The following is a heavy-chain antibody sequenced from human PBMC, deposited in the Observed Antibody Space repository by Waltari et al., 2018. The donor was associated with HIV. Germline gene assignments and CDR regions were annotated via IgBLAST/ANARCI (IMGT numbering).Heavy chain of an antibody. Sequence: QVQLQESGPGLVKPSQTLSLTCTVSGGSISSGSYYWRWIRQPAGKGLEWIGRIYTSGSTNYNPSLKSRVTISVDTSKNQFSLKLSSVTAADTAVYYCARGGIGYCSGGSCYSQVYWGQGTLVTVSS. V-gene: IGHV4-61*02. J-gene: IGHJ4*02. CDR1: GGSISSGSYY. CDR3: ARGGIGYCSGGSCYSQVY. CDR2: IYTSGST. D-gene: IGHD2-15*01.